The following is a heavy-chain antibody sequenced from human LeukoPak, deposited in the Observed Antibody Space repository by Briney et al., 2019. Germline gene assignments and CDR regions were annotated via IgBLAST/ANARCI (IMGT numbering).Heavy chain of an antibody. CDR2: IYTSGIISGNT. Sequence: SETLSLTCTVSGGSTSSYYWSWIRQPPGKGLEWIGRIYTSGIISGNTNYNPSLKSRVTMSVDTSKNQFSLKLTSVTAADTAVYYCARDRYYYDTSGYYSTFDTWGQGTMVTVSS. CDR3: ARDRYYYDTSGYYSTFDT. D-gene: IGHD3-22*01. J-gene: IGHJ3*02. V-gene: IGHV4-4*07. CDR1: GGSTSSYY.